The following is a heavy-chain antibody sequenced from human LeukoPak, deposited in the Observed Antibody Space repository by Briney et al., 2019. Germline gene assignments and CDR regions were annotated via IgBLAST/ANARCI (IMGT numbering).Heavy chain of an antibody. V-gene: IGHV4-34*01. CDR2: INHSGST. CDR1: GGSFSGYY. D-gene: IGHD3-10*01. CDR3: ARARGVYGSGSYSYYYYYMDV. Sequence: SETLSLTCAVYGGSFSGYYWSWIRQPPGKGLEWIGEINHSGSTNYNPSLKSRVTISVDTSKNQFSLKLSSVTAADTAVYYCARARGVYGSGSYSYYYYYMDVWGKGTTVTISS. J-gene: IGHJ6*03.